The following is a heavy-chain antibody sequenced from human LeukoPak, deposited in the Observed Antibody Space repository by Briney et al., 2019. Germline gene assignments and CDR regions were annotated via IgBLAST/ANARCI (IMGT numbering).Heavy chain of an antibody. V-gene: IGHV4-30-4*01. Sequence: SESLSLTCSVSGGSISTGDYCWSWIRQPPGKGLEWIGYIYYSGSTYSKPSLKSRVTISVDTTTNQFSLKLSPVTAAYTAGYYCPRSRIVNSYGTSDLDYWDQGTLVTVSS. CDR1: GGSISTGDYC. J-gene: IGHJ4*02. CDR2: IYYSGST. CDR3: PRSRIVNSYGTSDLDY. D-gene: IGHD5-18*01.